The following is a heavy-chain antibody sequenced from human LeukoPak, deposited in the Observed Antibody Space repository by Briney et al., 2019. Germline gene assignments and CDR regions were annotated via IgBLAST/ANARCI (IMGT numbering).Heavy chain of an antibody. D-gene: IGHD2-2*01. Sequence: ASVKVSCKASGYTFTSYGISWVRQAPGQGLEWMGWISAYNGNTNYAQKLQGRVTMTTDTSTSTACMELRSLRSDDTAVYYCARVTCSSTSCYGEPMDVWGQGTTVRLL. CDR2: ISAYNGNT. CDR1: GYTFTSYG. J-gene: IGHJ6*02. V-gene: IGHV1-18*01. CDR3: ARVTCSSTSCYGEPMDV.